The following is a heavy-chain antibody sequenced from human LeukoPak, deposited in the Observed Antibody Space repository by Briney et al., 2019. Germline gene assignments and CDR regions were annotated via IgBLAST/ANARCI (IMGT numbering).Heavy chain of an antibody. V-gene: IGHV3-23*01. CDR3: AKSMMDGGLYYHGSS. D-gene: IGHD3-22*01. CDR1: GFTFSSYA. CDR2: ISSSGGIT. Sequence: GGSLRLSCAASGFTFSSYAMSWVRQAPGKGLEWVSAISSSGGITYYADSVKGRFTISRDNSKNTLYLQMNSLRAEDTAVYYCAKSMMDGGLYYHGSSGGQGTLVTVSS. J-gene: IGHJ4*02.